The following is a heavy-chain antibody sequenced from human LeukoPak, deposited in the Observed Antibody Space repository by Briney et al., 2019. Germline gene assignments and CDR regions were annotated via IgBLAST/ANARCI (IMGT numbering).Heavy chain of an antibody. CDR2: ISSSSSYI. V-gene: IGHV3-21*01. CDR3: ARVGRRDIVVVPAAIEFDY. Sequence: GGSLRLSCAASRFTFSSYSMNWVRQAPGKGLEWVSSISSSSSYIYYADSVKGRFTISRDNAKNSLYLQMNSLRAENTAVYYCARVGRRDIVVVPAAIEFDYWGQGTLVTVSS. D-gene: IGHD2-2*01. CDR1: RFTFSSYS. J-gene: IGHJ4*02.